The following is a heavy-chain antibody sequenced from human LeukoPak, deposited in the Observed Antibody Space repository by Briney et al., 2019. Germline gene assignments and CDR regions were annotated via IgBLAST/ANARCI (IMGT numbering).Heavy chain of an antibody. J-gene: IGHJ4*02. Sequence: SETLSLTCAVYGGSFSGYYWSWIRQPPGKGLEWIGEINHSGSTNYNPSLKSRVTISVDTSKNQFSLKLSSVTAADTAVYYCAGRDYDIFDYWGQGTLVTVSS. D-gene: IGHD3-9*01. V-gene: IGHV4-34*01. CDR3: AGRDYDIFDY. CDR1: GGSFSGYY. CDR2: INHSGST.